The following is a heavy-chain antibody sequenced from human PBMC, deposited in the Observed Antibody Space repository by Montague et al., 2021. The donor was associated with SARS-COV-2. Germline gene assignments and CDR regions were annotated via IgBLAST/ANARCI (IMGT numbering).Heavy chain of an antibody. CDR2: IYDSGST. D-gene: IGHD4-17*01. Sequence: SETRSLTCIVSGSSVRSYYWSWIRQPPGKGLEWIGYIYDSGSTNYNPSLKGRVTISVDTSENQFSLKLSSVTAADTAVYYCARENTVTTFGGPYYIDSWGQGTLVTVSA. J-gene: IGHJ4*02. V-gene: IGHV4-59*02. CDR1: GSSVRSYY. CDR3: ARENTVTTFGGPYYIDS.